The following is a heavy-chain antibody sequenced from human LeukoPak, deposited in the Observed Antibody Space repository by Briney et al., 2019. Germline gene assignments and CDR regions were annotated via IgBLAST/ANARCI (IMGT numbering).Heavy chain of an antibody. V-gene: IGHV4-59*01. Sequence: SETLSLTCTVSGGSISSYCWSWIRQPPGKGLEWIGYIYYSGSTNYNPSLKSRVTISVDTSKNQFSLKLSSVTAADTAVYYCATGVDSSDSAFDIWGQGTMVTVSS. J-gene: IGHJ3*02. CDR3: ATGVDSSDSAFDI. D-gene: IGHD3-22*01. CDR1: GGSISSYC. CDR2: IYYSGST.